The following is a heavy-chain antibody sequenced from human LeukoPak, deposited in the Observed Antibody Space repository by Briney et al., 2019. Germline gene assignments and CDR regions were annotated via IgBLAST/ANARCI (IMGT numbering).Heavy chain of an antibody. V-gene: IGHV3-66*01. J-gene: IGHJ4*02. CDR2: IYSGGST. Sequence: PGGSLRLSCAASGFTVSSNYMSWVRQAPGKGPEWVSVIYSGGSTYYADSVKGRFTISRDDSKNTLYLQMNSLRAEDTAVYYCARDTSGSYDYWGQGTLVTVSS. CDR3: ARDTSGSYDY. CDR1: GFTVSSNY. D-gene: IGHD1-26*01.